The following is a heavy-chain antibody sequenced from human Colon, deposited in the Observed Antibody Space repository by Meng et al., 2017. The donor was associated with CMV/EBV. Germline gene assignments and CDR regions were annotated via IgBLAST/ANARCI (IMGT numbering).Heavy chain of an antibody. D-gene: IGHD4/OR15-4a*01. CDR1: GFTFSYYY. CDR3: TRESIGASSAASYY. J-gene: IGHJ4*02. Sequence: ASGFTFSYYYISWIRQAPGTGLEWLSYSSSSGDTVYYADSVRGRFTISRDSAKNSLYLQMNSLRAEDTAIYYCTRESIGASSAASYYWGQGTLVTVSS. CDR2: SSSSGDTV. V-gene: IGHV3-11*01.